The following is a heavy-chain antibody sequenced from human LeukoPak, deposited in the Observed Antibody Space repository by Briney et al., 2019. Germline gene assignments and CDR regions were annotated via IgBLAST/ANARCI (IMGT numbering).Heavy chain of an antibody. Sequence: GGPLSLSCAASGFTFSSYGMSWVGRAPGKGLEWVANIKQEGGEKYYVDSVKGRFTISRDNAKNSLYLQMNSLRAEDTAVYYCARADHPNYDFWSGYIYYYYGMDVWGQGTTVTVSS. J-gene: IGHJ6*02. V-gene: IGHV3-7*01. CDR2: IKQEGGEK. CDR1: GFTFSSYG. D-gene: IGHD3-3*01. CDR3: ARADHPNYDFWSGYIYYYYGMDV.